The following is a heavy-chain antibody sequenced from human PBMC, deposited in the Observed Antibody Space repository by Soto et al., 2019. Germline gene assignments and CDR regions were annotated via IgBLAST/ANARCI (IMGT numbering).Heavy chain of an antibody. Sequence: QVQLVESGGGVVQPGRSLRLSCAASGFTFSSYGMHWVRQAPGKGLEWVAVISYDGSNKYYADSVKGRFTISRDNSKNTLYLQMNSLRAEDTAVYYCAKEIGDYSNYVSGIAVVYYYYYGMDVWGQGTTVTVSS. CDR3: AKEIGDYSNYVSGIAVVYYYYYGMDV. J-gene: IGHJ6*02. D-gene: IGHD4-4*01. CDR1: GFTFSSYG. CDR2: ISYDGSNK. V-gene: IGHV3-30*18.